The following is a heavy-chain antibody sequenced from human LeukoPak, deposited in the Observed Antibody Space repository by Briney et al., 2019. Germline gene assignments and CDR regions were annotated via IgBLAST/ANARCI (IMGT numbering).Heavy chain of an antibody. V-gene: IGHV3-74*01. D-gene: IGHD6-19*01. J-gene: IGHJ4*02. CDR3: AKSVRDSGWYEIDY. CDR2: IRSDGYST. CDR1: GFTFNSYW. Sequence: QPGGSLRLSCAASGFTFNSYWMHWVRQAPGKGLVWVSRIRSDGYSTSYADSVRGRFTISRDNAKNTLFLQMNSLRAEDTAVYYCAKSVRDSGWYEIDYWGQGTLVTVSS.